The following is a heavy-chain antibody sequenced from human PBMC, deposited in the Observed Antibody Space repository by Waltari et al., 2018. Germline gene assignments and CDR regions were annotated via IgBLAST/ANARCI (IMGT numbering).Heavy chain of an antibody. CDR1: GGSFSGYY. Sequence: QVQLQQWGAGLLKPSETLSLTCAVYGGSFSGYYWSWIRPPPGKGLEWIGEINHSGSTNYNPSLKSRVTISVDTSKNQFSLKLSAGTAADTAGEYCARLTRVRGGTGDDWGQGTLVTGSS. CDR3: ARLTRVRGGTGDD. D-gene: IGHD3-10*01. V-gene: IGHV4-34*01. CDR2: INHSGST. J-gene: IGHJ4*02.